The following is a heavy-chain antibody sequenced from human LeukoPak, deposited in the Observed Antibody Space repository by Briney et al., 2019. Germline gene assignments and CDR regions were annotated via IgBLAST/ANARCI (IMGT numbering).Heavy chain of an antibody. CDR3: ARDRGSPFYYGMDV. D-gene: IGHD3-16*01. J-gene: IGHJ6*02. Sequence: ASVKVSCKASGYTFTSYDINWVRQATGQGLEWMGWMNPNSGNTGHAQKFQGRVTMTRNTSISTAYMELSSLRSEDTAVYYCARDRGSPFYYGMDVWGQGTTVTVSS. V-gene: IGHV1-8*01. CDR2: MNPNSGNT. CDR1: GYTFTSYD.